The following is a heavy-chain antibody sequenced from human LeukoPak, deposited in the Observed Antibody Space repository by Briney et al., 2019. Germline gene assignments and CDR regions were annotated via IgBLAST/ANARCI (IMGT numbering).Heavy chain of an antibody. Sequence: GGSLKLSCAASAFTFSSYAMHWVRQAPGKGLEWVAVTSYDESTKHYADSVKGRFTISRDNYKNTLYLQMNSLRADDTAVYYYARDRKWLLTFDLWGQGTLVTVSS. CDR1: AFTFSSYA. V-gene: IGHV3-30-3*01. J-gene: IGHJ4*02. D-gene: IGHD6-19*01. CDR3: ARDRKWLLTFDL. CDR2: TSYDESTK.